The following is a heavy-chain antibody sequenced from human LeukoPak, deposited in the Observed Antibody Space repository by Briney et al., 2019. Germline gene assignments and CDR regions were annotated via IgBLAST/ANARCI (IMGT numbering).Heavy chain of an antibody. Sequence: PGGSLRLSCVASGFTFRIYGMNWVRQAPGKGPEWVSYISHTSDSILYADSVKGRFTMSRDNAKKSLYLQMNSLRAEDPAVYYCARATRNGYDYWGQGTLVTVSS. CDR1: GFTFRIYG. CDR2: ISHTSDSI. D-gene: IGHD5-24*01. V-gene: IGHV3-48*01. CDR3: ARATRNGYDY. J-gene: IGHJ4*02.